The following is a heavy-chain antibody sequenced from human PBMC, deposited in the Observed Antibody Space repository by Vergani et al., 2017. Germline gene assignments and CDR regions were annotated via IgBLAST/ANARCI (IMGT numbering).Heavy chain of an antibody. CDR1: GGSISSHY. CDR2: IYYSGST. D-gene: IGHD3-22*01. J-gene: IGHJ3*02. Sequence: QVQLQESGPGLVKPSETLSLTCTVSGGSISSHYWSWTRQPPGKGLEWIGYIYYSGSTNYNPSLKSRVPIAVDTSKNQFSLKLSSVTATDTAVYYCARYYYDSSGPDDAFDIWGQGTMVTVSS. V-gene: IGHV4-59*11. CDR3: ARYYYDSSGPDDAFDI.